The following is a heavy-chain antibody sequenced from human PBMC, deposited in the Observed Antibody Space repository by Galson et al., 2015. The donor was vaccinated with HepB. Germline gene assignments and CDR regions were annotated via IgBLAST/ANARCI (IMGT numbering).Heavy chain of an antibody. D-gene: IGHD6-13*01. CDR1: GFTFTNYG. CDR3: AKDTVNSWQSDY. V-gene: IGHV3-23*01. Sequence: SLRLSCAASGFTFTNYGMSWVRQAPGRGLEWISTDSGGNTNYADSVKGRFTITRDNSKNTLYLQMNSLSYEDTAVYYCAKDTVNSWQSDYWGQGTLVTVSS. CDR2: TDSGGNT. J-gene: IGHJ4*01.